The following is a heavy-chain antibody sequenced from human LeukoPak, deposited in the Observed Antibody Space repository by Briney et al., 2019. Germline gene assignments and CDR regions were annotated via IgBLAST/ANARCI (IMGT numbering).Heavy chain of an antibody. J-gene: IGHJ3*02. V-gene: IGHV3-53*01. Sequence: GGSLRLSCVASGLTVSSNYMSWVRQAPGKGLYWVSVINSGSNTYYADSVKGRFTISRDNSKNTLYLQMNSLRAEDTAVYYCARGGDSSGSVRTAFDIWGQGTMVTVSS. CDR1: GLTVSSNY. D-gene: IGHD3-22*01. CDR2: INSGSNT. CDR3: ARGGDSSGSVRTAFDI.